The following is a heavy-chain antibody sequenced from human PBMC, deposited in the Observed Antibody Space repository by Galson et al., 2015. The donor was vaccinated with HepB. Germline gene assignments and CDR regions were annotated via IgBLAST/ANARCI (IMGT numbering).Heavy chain of an antibody. CDR2: ISYDGSNK. D-gene: IGHD4-23*01. J-gene: IGHJ1*01. CDR3: ARDLGGKYFQH. CDR1: GFTFSSYA. V-gene: IGHV3-30*04. Sequence: LRLSCAASGFTFSSYAMHWVRQAPGKGLEWVAVISYDGSNKYYADSVKGRFTISRDNSKNTLYLQMNSLRAEDTAVYYCARDLGGKYFQHWGQGTLVTVSS.